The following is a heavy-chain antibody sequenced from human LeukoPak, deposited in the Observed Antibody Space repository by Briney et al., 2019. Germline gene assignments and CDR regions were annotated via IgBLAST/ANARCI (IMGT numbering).Heavy chain of an antibody. Sequence: GGSLRLSCVASGFTFSSSWMTWSGRAPGRGLDGGANIKYDETEKYYMDSLKGRFTISRDNAKNSLYLQMNSLRVEDTAVYYCARPGLYCSGGSCYPFENWGQGTLVTVSS. CDR2: IKYDETEK. V-gene: IGHV3-7*01. CDR1: GFTFSSSW. J-gene: IGHJ4*02. CDR3: ARPGLYCSGGSCYPFEN. D-gene: IGHD2-15*01.